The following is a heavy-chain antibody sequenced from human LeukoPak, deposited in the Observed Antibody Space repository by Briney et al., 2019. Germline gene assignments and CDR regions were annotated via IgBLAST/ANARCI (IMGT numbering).Heavy chain of an antibody. CDR2: IYYSGST. CDR1: GGSISSSSYY. Sequence: SETLSLTCTVSGGSISSSSYYWGWIRQPPGKGLEWIGSIYYSGSTYYNPSLKSRVTISVDTSKNQFSLKLSSVYYCARDSALAQAVMFDYWGQGTLVTVSS. V-gene: IGHV4-39*07. CDR3: QAVMFDY. D-gene: IGHD3-10*01. J-gene: IGHJ4*02.